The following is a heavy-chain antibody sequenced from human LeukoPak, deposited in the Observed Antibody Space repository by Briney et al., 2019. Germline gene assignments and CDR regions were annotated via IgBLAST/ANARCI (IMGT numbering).Heavy chain of an antibody. J-gene: IGHJ6*02. CDR3: ARDAGHQLSRRNYYAMDV. D-gene: IGHD1-1*01. CDR1: GGSINSSSYY. Sequence: PSETLSLTCTVSGGSINSSSYYWGWVRQPPGKGLEWIGRMYYRGSTYYNPSLKSRVTISVDTSKNQFSLKLSSVTAADTAVYYCARDAGHQLSRRNYYAMDVWGQGTTVTVSS. CDR2: MYYRGST. V-gene: IGHV4-39*07.